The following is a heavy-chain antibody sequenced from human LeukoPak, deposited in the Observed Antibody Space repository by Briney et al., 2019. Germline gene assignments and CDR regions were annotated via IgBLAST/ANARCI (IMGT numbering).Heavy chain of an antibody. CDR1: GGSISSGGYY. CDR2: IYHSGST. V-gene: IGHV4-30-2*01. J-gene: IGHJ5*02. D-gene: IGHD3-3*01. Sequence: PSQTLSLTCTVSGGSISSGGYYWSWIRQPPGKGLEWIGYIYHSGSTYYNPSLKSRVTISVDRSKNQFSLKLSSVAAADTAVYYCARASSNDFWSGPNWFDPWGQGTLVTVSS. CDR3: ARASSNDFWSGPNWFDP.